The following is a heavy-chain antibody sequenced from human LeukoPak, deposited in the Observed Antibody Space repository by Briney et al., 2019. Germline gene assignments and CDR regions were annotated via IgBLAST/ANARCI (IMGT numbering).Heavy chain of an antibody. CDR1: GDSISTSY. D-gene: IGHD1-20*01. J-gene: IGHJ5*01. Sequence: SETLSLTCTVSGDSISTSYWSWIRQPAGKRTEWIGRIFASVETNYNPSLESRVIMSQDTSNNQFFLRLTSVTAADTAVYYCARDRYTWHDRDWFDSWGQGTLVTVSS. CDR3: ARDRYTWHDRDWFDS. CDR2: IFASVET. V-gene: IGHV4-4*07.